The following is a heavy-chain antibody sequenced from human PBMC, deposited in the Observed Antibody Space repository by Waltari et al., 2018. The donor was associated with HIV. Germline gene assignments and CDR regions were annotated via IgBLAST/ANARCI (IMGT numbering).Heavy chain of an antibody. CDR2: INVNSGGT. CDR3: AREYYYDSGAYSNWFDP. Sequence: QVHLVQSGAEVKKPGDSVRVSCETSGYTFTAYYMHWVRQAPGQGLEWMGWINVNSGGTRYAQKLQDRVTVTRDTSINTTYLELRSLRSDDTAEYFCAREYYYDSGAYSNWFDPWGQGTLVTVSS. CDR1: GYTFTAYY. J-gene: IGHJ5*02. D-gene: IGHD3-22*01. V-gene: IGHV1-2*02.